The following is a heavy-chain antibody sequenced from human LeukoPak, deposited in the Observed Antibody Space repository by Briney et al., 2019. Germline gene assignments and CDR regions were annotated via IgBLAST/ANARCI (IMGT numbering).Heavy chain of an antibody. CDR3: AKGFSSSGWWFFDY. CDR1: GFSFSSYA. D-gene: IGHD6-19*01. V-gene: IGHV3-23*01. Sequence: PGGSLRLSCAASGFSFSSYAMSWVRQAPGKGLEWVSTIKIKGDVTYYADSVKGRFTISRDNSKNTLHVQMNNLRAEDTAVYYCAKGFSSSGWWFFDYWGQGTLVTVSS. J-gene: IGHJ4*02. CDR2: IKIKGDVT.